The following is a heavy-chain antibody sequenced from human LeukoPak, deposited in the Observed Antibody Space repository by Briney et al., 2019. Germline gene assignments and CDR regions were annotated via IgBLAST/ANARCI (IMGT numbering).Heavy chain of an antibody. CDR3: ARGFVGATSGGVDS. CDR2: MNPYGGNS. Sequence: ASVKLSCKASGYTVTSYDVNWWRQATGQGLGWMGWMNPYGGNSGYAPKFQGRVTMTRNTHITIAYMEPSSLRSEDTAVYYCARGFVGATSGGVDSWGQGTLVTVSS. CDR1: GYTVTSYD. V-gene: IGHV1-8*01. J-gene: IGHJ4*02. D-gene: IGHD1-26*01.